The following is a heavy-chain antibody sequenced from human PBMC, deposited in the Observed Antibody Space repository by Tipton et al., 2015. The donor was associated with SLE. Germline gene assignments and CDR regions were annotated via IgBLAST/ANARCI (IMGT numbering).Heavy chain of an antibody. D-gene: IGHD2-21*02. CDR3: VRVGDVNVVPGRSDRHFDY. CDR1: GGSISSGSYY. Sequence: TLSLTCTVSGGSISSGSYYWSWIRQPAGKGLEWIGRIYTSGSTNYNPSLKSRVTISVDTSKNLFSLELRSVTAADTALFYCVRVGDVNVVPGRSDRHFDYWGQGILVTVSS. V-gene: IGHV4-61*02. J-gene: IGHJ4*02. CDR2: IYTSGST.